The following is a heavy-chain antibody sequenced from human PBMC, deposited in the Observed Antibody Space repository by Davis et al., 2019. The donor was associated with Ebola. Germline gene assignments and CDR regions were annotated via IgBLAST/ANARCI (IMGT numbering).Heavy chain of an antibody. V-gene: IGHV3-23*01. CDR3: AKDLWGGYSSSES. CDR2: ISGSGHTS. Sequence: GESLKISCVDAGFTFSSEAMSWVRQAPGKGLEWVSSISGSGHTSYYADSVKGRFTISRDNSQDTLYLEMNGLRVEDTGVYYCAKDLWGGYSSSESWGQGTLVTVSS. J-gene: IGHJ5*02. CDR1: GFTFSSEA. D-gene: IGHD3-3*01.